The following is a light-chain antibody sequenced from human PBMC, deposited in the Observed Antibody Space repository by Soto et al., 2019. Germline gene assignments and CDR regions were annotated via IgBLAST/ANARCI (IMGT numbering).Light chain of an antibody. CDR2: KAS. V-gene: IGKV1-5*03. J-gene: IGKJ1*01. CDR1: QTISDW. CDR3: QHYNSYSGA. Sequence: IQMPQSPSTLSASIGDRVTITCRASQTISDWLAWHQQKPGKAPKLLIYKASTLKSGVPSRFSGSGSGTEFTLTISSLQPDDFAPYYCQHYNSYSGAFGQGTKVDI.